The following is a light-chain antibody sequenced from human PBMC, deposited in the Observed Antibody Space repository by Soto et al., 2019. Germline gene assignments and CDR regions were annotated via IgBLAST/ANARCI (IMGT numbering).Light chain of an antibody. CDR1: QTISSW. CDR3: QQRSNWPRT. V-gene: IGKV1-5*03. CDR2: KAS. Sequence: DIQMTQSPSTLSGSVGDRVTITCRASQTISSWLAWYQQKPGKAPKLLIYKASTLKSGVPSRFSGSGSGTEFTLTISSLQPDDFAVYYCQQRSNWPRTVGPGTKVEIK. J-gene: IGKJ3*01.